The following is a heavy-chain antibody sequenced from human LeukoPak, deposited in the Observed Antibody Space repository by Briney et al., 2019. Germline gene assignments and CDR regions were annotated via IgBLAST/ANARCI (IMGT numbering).Heavy chain of an antibody. J-gene: IGHJ6*04. Sequence: SETLSLTCAVYGGSFSGYYWSWIRQAPGKGLEWIGEINHSGSTNQNPSLKSRVTISVDTTKNQFSLKLSSVTAADSAVYYCTRGAEQLSSYGMDVWSKGTTVTVSS. D-gene: IGHD5-18*01. CDR3: TRGAEQLSSYGMDV. CDR2: INHSGST. V-gene: IGHV4-34*01. CDR1: GGSFSGYY.